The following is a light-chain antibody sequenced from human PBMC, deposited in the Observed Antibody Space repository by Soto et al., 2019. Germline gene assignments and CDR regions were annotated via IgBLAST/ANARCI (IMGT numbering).Light chain of an antibody. CDR3: QQYGSSPNT. CDR2: GAS. V-gene: IGKV3-20*01. Sequence: EIVVTQSPGNLSLSPGERATLSCRASQSVSSSYLAWYQQKPGQAPRLLIYGASSRATGIPDRFSGSGSGTDFTLTISRLEPEDFALYYCQQYGSSPNTFGQGTKLEIK. CDR1: QSVSSSY. J-gene: IGKJ2*01.